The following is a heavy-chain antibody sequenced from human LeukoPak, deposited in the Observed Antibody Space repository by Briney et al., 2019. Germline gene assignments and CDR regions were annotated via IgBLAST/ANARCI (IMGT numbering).Heavy chain of an antibody. Sequence: ASVKVSCKASGGTFSSYATSWVRQAPGQGLEWMGRIIPIFGIANYAQKSQGRVTITADKSTSTAYMELSSLRSEDTAVYYCAREAIRDGYQTDYWGQGTLVTVSS. CDR3: AREAIRDGYQTDY. V-gene: IGHV1-69*04. CDR2: IIPIFGIA. D-gene: IGHD5-24*01. J-gene: IGHJ4*02. CDR1: GGTFSSYA.